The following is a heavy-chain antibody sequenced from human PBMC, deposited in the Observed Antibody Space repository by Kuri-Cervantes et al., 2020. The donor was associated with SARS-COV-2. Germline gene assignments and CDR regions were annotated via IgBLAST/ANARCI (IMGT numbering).Heavy chain of an antibody. J-gene: IGHJ3*02. CDR3: AKVRGIQLWVDAFDI. Sequence: GGSLRLSCAASGFTVSSNYMSWVRQAPGKGLEWVSAISGSGGSTYYADSVKGRFTISRDNSKNTLYLQMNSLRAEDTAVYYCAKVRGIQLWVDAFDIWGQGTMVTVSS. D-gene: IGHD5-18*01. CDR1: GFTVSSNY. V-gene: IGHV3-23*01. CDR2: ISGSGGST.